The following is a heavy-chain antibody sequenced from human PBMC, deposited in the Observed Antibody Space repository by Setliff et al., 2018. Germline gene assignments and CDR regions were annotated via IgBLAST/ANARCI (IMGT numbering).Heavy chain of an antibody. Sequence: PGGSLRLSCAASGFTFSSYSMNWVRQAPGKGLEWVSCISGSSSYIYYADSVKGRFTISRDNAKNSLYLQMNSLRAEDTAVYYCARAPSSSSASWFDPWGQGTLVTVSS. CDR1: GFTFSSYS. J-gene: IGHJ5*02. V-gene: IGHV3-21*01. D-gene: IGHD6-6*01. CDR2: ISGSSSYI. CDR3: ARAPSSSSASWFDP.